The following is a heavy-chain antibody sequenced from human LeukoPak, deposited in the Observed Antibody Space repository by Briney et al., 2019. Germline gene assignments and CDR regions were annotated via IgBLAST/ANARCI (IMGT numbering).Heavy chain of an antibody. V-gene: IGHV3-23*01. CDR3: AKGSGYYDSSGSTLYYFDY. D-gene: IGHD3-22*01. CDR1: GFTFSSYA. CDR2: ISGSGGNT. Sequence: GGSLRLSCAASGFTFSSYAMSWVRLAPGKGLEWVSAISGSGGNTYYADSVKGRFTISRDNSKNTLYLQMNSLRAEDTAVYYCAKGSGYYDSSGSTLYYFDYWGQGTLVTVSS. J-gene: IGHJ4*02.